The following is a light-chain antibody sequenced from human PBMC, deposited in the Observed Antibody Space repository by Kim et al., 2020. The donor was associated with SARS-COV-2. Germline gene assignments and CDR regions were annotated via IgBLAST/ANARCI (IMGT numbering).Light chain of an antibody. V-gene: IGLV1-51*01. J-gene: IGLJ1*01. CDR1: SSNIGNNN. CDR3: GAWDSSLSAEV. Sequence: GQKVTISCSGSSSNIGNNNVAWYQQLPGTAPELLVYDNNKRPSGIPDRFSGSKSGTSATLGITGLQTGDEADYYCGAWDSSLSAEVFGTGTKVTVL. CDR2: DNN.